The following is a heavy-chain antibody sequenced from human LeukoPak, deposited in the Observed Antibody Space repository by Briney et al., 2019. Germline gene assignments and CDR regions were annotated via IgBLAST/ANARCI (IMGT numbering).Heavy chain of an antibody. V-gene: IGHV3-23*01. CDR1: GFTFSSYA. CDR3: AKESGLYYYDSSGSLDY. D-gene: IGHD3-22*01. J-gene: IGHJ4*02. CDR2: ISGSGGST. Sequence: GGSLRLSCAASGFTFSSYAMSWVRQAPGKGLEWVSAISGSGGSTYYADSVKGRFTIPRDNSKNTLYLQMNSLRAEDTAVYYCAKESGLYYYDSSGSLDYWGRGTLVTVSS.